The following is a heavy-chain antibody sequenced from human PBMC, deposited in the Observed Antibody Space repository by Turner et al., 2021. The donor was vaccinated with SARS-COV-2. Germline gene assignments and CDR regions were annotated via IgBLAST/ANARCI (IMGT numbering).Heavy chain of an antibody. V-gene: IGHV4-39*01. J-gene: IGHJ4*02. CDR3: ARQVSILGRWLAPFDS. CDR2: FFYSGST. CDR1: SGSISSSAYY. D-gene: IGHD6-19*01. Sequence: QLQLQESGPGLVNPSATLSLTCPVPSGSISSSAYYWGWIRQPPGKGLEWIGSFFYSGSTYYSPSIKSRITISVDTSKNQFSLKLSSVTAADTAVYYCARQVSILGRWLAPFDSWGQGTMVTVSS.